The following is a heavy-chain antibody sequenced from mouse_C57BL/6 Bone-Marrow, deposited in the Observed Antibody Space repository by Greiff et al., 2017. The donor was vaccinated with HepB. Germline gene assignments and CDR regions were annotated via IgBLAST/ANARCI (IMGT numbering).Heavy chain of an antibody. CDR1: GYTFTSYW. V-gene: IGHV1-50*01. Sequence: QVQLQQPGAELVKPGASVKLSCKASGYTFTSYWMQWVKQRPGQGLEWIGEIDPSDSYTNYNQKFKGKATLTVDTSSSTAYMQLSSLTSEDSAVYYCAREEDDYDYPMAYWGQGTLVTVSA. D-gene: IGHD2-4*01. CDR2: IDPSDSYT. J-gene: IGHJ3*01. CDR3: AREEDDYDYPMAY.